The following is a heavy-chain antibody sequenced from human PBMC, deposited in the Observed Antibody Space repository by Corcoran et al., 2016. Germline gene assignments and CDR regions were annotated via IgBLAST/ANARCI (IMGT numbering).Heavy chain of an antibody. J-gene: IGHJ6*02. Sequence: QVQLVQSGAELKKPGASVKVSCKASGYTFTSYYMHWVRQAPGQGLEWMGIINPSGGSTSYAQKFQGRVTMTRDTSTRTVYMELSSLRSEDTAVYYGARGVHYYDSSGYSNYYGMDVWGQGTTVTVSS. V-gene: IGHV1-46*01. CDR1: GYTFTSYY. CDR2: INPSGGST. CDR3: ARGVHYYDSSGYSNYYGMDV. D-gene: IGHD3-22*01.